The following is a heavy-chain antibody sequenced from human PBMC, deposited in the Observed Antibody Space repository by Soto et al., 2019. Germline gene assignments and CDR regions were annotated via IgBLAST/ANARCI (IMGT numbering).Heavy chain of an antibody. CDR3: ARGRTVRNYADDSSDYFYFFDY. CDR2: VYYTGST. J-gene: IGHJ4*02. V-gene: IGHV4-34*11. CDR1: GGSFSGYY. D-gene: IGHD3-22*01. Sequence: SETLSLTCAVYGGSFSGYYWSWMRQSPGKELEWIGYVYYTGSTNYNPSLKSRVTISVDRSKNQFSLKLTSANAADTAVYYCARGRTVRNYADDSSDYFYFFDYWGQGTQVTVSS.